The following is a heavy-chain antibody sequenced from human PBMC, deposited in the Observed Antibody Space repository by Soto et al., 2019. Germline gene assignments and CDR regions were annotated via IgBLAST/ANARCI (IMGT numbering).Heavy chain of an antibody. CDR1: GFTFSSYA. Sequence: QVQLVESGGGVVQPGRSLRLSCAASGFTFSSYAMHWVRQAPGKGLEWVAVISYDGSNKYYADSVKGRFTISRDNSKNPLYLQMNSLRAEDTAVYYCARDRSSWRSYYGMDVCGQGTTVTVSS. D-gene: IGHD6-13*01. J-gene: IGHJ6*02. CDR3: ARDRSSWRSYYGMDV. CDR2: ISYDGSNK. V-gene: IGHV3-30-3*01.